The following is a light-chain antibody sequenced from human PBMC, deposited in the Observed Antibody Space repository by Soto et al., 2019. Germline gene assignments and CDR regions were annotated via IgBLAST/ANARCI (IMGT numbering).Light chain of an antibody. CDR3: CSYAGSSSVL. V-gene: IGLV2-23*01. J-gene: IGLJ2*01. Sequence: QSALAQPASVSGSPGQSITISCTGTRSDVGGYTLVSWFQQYPGKAPKLMIYEDNKRPSGVSDRFSGSKSGNTASLTISGLQAEGEADYYCCSYAGSSSVLFGGGTKVTVL. CDR1: RSDVGGYTL. CDR2: EDN.